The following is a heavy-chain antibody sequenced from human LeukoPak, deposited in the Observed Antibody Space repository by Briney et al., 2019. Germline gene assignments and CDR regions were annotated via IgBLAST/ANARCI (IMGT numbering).Heavy chain of an antibody. CDR2: IYSTGST. D-gene: IGHD4-17*01. Sequence: GGSLRLSCAASGFIVSSNYMSWVRQAPGKGLEWVSVIYSTGSTYYADSVKGRFTISRDNSKNTLSLQTSGLRAEDTALYYCTTEVPNGDLRFDYWGQGTLVTVSS. J-gene: IGHJ4*02. V-gene: IGHV3-53*01. CDR1: GFIVSSNY. CDR3: TTEVPNGDLRFDY.